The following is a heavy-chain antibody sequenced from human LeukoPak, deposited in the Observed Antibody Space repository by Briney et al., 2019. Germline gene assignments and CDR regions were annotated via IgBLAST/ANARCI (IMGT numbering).Heavy chain of an antibody. J-gene: IGHJ4*02. CDR3: ARHVQTSGWSQFDY. V-gene: IGHV5-51*01. D-gene: IGHD6-19*01. CDR1: GYSFTSYW. Sequence: GESLKISCRGSGYSFTSYWIGWVRQMPGKGLEWMGIIYPGDSDTRYSPSFQGQVTISADKSISTAYLQWSSLKASDSGIYYCARHVQTSGWSQFDYWGQGTLVTVSS. CDR2: IYPGDSDT.